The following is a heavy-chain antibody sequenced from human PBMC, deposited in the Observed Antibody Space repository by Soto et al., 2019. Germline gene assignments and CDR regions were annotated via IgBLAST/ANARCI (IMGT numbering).Heavy chain of an antibody. V-gene: IGHV4-59*01. Sequence: SETLSLTCAVSGGSISSYYWSWIRQPPGKGLEWIGHISYSGTTNYNPSLQSRVTMSLDTSKNHLSLRLSSVTAADTAVYYCARDLVGSAKATKRDNWFDPWGQGTLVTISS. J-gene: IGHJ5*02. CDR1: GGSISSYY. CDR3: ARDLVGSAKATKRDNWFDP. CDR2: ISYSGTT. D-gene: IGHD1-26*01.